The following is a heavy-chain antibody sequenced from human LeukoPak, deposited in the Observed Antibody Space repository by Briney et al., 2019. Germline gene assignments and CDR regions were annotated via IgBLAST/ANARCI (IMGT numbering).Heavy chain of an antibody. V-gene: IGHV4-34*01. D-gene: IGHD6-6*01. Sequence: SETLSLTCAVYGGSFSGYYWSWIRQPPGKGLEWIGEINHSGSTNYNPSLKSRVTISVDTSKNQFSLKLSSVTAADTAVYYCPRIVGIAARRGIDYWGQGTLVTVSS. J-gene: IGHJ4*02. CDR3: PRIVGIAARRGIDY. CDR2: INHSGST. CDR1: GGSFSGYY.